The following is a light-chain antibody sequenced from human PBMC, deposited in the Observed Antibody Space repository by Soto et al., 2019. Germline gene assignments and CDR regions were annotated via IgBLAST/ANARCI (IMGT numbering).Light chain of an antibody. CDR2: DTS. J-gene: IGKJ3*01. Sequence: DIVVTQSPGTLSASPGERVTLSCRASQCVTSRFSWWQQRPGRVPRLLLYDTSTRSPGISARFSGGGSGTEVSPTIISRQAQDFAVYYCREDYHCPPGIFGPGTKVDIK. V-gene: IGKV3-15*01. CDR3: REDYHCPPGI. CDR1: QCVTSR.